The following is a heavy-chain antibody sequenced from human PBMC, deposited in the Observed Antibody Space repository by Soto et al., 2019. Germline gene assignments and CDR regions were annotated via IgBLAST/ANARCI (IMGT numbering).Heavy chain of an antibody. CDR2: IYYSGRT. CDR1: GVSMSSSSYY. CDR3: ARHSGGWLYYFDF. Sequence: SSETLSLTCTVSGVSMSSSSYYWGWIRQPPGEGLEWIGTIYYSGRTYYKASLESRLTISVDTSKNEISLRLGSVTAADTAMYYCARHSGGWLYYFDFWGQGTLVTVSS. D-gene: IGHD2-15*01. V-gene: IGHV4-39*01. J-gene: IGHJ4*02.